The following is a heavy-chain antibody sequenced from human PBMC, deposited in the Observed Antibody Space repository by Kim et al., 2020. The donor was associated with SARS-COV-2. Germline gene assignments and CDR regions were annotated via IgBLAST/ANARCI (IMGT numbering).Heavy chain of an antibody. D-gene: IGHD2-21*02. V-gene: IGHV1-69*13. J-gene: IGHJ5*02. CDR1: GCTFSSYA. Sequence: SVKVSCKASGCTFSSYAISWVRQAPGQGLEWMGGIIPIFGTANYAQKFQGRVTITADESTSTAYMELSSLRSEDTAVYYCARDLGWRRAGYCGGDCYYWFDPWGQGTLVTVSS. CDR3: ARDLGWRRAGYCGGDCYYWFDP. CDR2: IIPIFGTA.